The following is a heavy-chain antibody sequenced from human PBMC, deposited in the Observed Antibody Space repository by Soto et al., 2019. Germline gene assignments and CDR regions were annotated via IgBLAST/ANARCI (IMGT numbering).Heavy chain of an antibody. CDR2: IYYSGRTNYNSGRT. CDR1: GDSMTSYY. Sequence: SETLSLTCTVSGDSMTSYYWTWIRQPPGKGLECLGYIYYSGRTNYNSGRTNYNPSLKSRVTISVDTSKNKFSLKLNSVTAADKAMYYCERHGHGSDYGWFDYWGQGTLVTVSS. D-gene: IGHD3-10*01. V-gene: IGHV4-59*01. CDR3: ERHGHGSDYGWFDY. J-gene: IGHJ5*01.